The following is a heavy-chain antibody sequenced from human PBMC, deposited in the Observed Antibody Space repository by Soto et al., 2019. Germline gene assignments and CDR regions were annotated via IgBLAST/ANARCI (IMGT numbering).Heavy chain of an antibody. J-gene: IGHJ6*02. CDR2: INDSGIT. CDR3: VRGRSSVPDRRGIGYYGLDV. V-gene: IGHV4-34*01. Sequence: LSLTCVVNGGSFSGYYWSWIRQSPGKGLEWIGEINDSGITNSNPSLESRVTISVDMSKNQFSLNLKSVTAADSAVYHCVRGRSSVPDRRGIGYYGLDVWGQGTTVTVSS. CDR1: GGSFSGYY. D-gene: IGHD6-6*01.